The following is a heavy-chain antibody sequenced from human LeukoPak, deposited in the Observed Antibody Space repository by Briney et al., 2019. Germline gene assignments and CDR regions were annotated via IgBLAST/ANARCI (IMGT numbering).Heavy chain of an antibody. CDR2: IYSGGST. V-gene: IGHV3-66*01. D-gene: IGHD6-13*01. CDR1: GFTVSSNY. J-gene: IGHJ4*02. CDR3: ARVYLSQQLVPGLDY. Sequence: GGSLRLSCAASGFTVSSNYMSWVRQAPGKGLEWVSVIYSGGSTYYADSVKGRFTISRDNSKNTLYLQMNSLRAEDTAVYYCARVYLSQQLVPGLDYWGQGTLVTVSS.